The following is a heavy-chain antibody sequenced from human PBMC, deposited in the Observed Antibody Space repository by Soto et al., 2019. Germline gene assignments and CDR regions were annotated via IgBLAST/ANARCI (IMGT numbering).Heavy chain of an antibody. CDR3: ASGIVGATTYGMDV. CDR2: ISGSGGST. D-gene: IGHD1-26*01. CDR1: GFTFSNYA. V-gene: IGHV3-23*01. Sequence: GGSLRLSCAASGFTFSNYAVTWVRQAPGKGLEWVSTISGSGGSTYYADSVKGRFTISRDNSKNTLYLQMNSLRAEDTALYYCASGIVGATTYGMDVWGQGTTVTVSS. J-gene: IGHJ6*02.